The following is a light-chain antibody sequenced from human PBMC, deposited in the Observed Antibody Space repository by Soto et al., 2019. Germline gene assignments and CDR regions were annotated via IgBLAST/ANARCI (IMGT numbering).Light chain of an antibody. V-gene: IGKV1-5*01. Sequence: DIQMTQSPSTLSGSVGDRVTITCRASQTISSWLAWYQQKPGKAPKLLIYDASSLESGVPSRFSGSGSGTDFTLTISSLQPDDFATYYCQQYKSYSRTFGQGTKVDIK. CDR3: QQYKSYSRT. J-gene: IGKJ1*01. CDR1: QTISSW. CDR2: DAS.